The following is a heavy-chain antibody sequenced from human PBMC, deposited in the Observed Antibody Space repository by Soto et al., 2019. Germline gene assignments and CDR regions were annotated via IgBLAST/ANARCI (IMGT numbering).Heavy chain of an antibody. J-gene: IGHJ5*02. Sequence: QVQLVQSGGEVKKSGASVKVSCKASGYIFRSYGISWVRQAPGQGLEWMGWINVKNGNTKHVEKFQGRVTMTTDTSTSPAYMELRNLTSDDTAVYYCARGIAVEPTANWFDPWGHGTLVIVSS. CDR2: INVKNGNT. CDR1: GYIFRSYG. D-gene: IGHD6-19*01. V-gene: IGHV1-18*01. CDR3: ARGIAVEPTANWFDP.